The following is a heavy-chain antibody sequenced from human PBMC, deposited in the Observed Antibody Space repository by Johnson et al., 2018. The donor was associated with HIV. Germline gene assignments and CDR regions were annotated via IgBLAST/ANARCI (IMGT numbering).Heavy chain of an antibody. J-gene: IGHJ3*02. D-gene: IGHD2-21*02. CDR2: INWNGGST. CDR3: AMSLCGGDCFSDAFDI. CDR1: GFTFDDYG. V-gene: IGHV3-20*04. Sequence: EVQVLESGGGVVRPGGSLRLSCAASGFTFDDYGMSWVRQAPGKGLERVSNINWNGGSTDYADSVKGRFTISRDNSKSKLFLLMNSLRAEDTAVYYCAMSLCGGDCFSDAFDIWGQGTMVTVSS.